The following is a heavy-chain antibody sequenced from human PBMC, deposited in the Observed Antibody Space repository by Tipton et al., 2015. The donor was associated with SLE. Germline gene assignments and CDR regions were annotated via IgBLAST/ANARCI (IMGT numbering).Heavy chain of an antibody. CDR3: ARDHGGSYYGCFDP. V-gene: IGHV4-34*01. D-gene: IGHD1-26*01. CDR1: GGSFSGYY. CDR2: INHSGSP. J-gene: IGHJ5*02. Sequence: TLSLTCAVYGGSFSGYYYWTWIRQRPGKGLEWIGEINHSGSPNSNPSLKSRLTMSVDTSKSQFSLRLTSVTAADTAVYYCARDHGGSYYGCFDPWGQGTLVTVSS.